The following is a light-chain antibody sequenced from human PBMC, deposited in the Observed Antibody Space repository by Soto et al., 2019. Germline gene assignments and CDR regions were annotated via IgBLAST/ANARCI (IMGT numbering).Light chain of an antibody. J-gene: IGKJ3*01. V-gene: IGKV3-20*01. CDR2: HAS. Sequence: LKMSVVAVSLTTRERATLSCRASQSVSSDYLVWYQQKPGQAPRLLIFHASTRATGIPDRFSGSGSGTDFTLTVSRLEPEDSTRYCCHHYAIPPITFCAG. CDR3: HHYAIPPIT. CDR1: QSVSSDY.